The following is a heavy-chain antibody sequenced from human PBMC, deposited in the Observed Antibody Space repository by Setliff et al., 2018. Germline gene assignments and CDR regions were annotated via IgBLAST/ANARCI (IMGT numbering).Heavy chain of an antibody. CDR3: ARNYYDSCDDLPFYYYYMDA. CDR1: GLTFSSDA. D-gene: IGHD3-22*01. Sequence: ESLRLSCAASGLTFSSDAMNWVRQAPGKGLEWVSSISGRSAYKYYADSLKSQFTNSRDNAKISLYLQVDSLRAEDTAVYYCARNYYDSCDDLPFYYYYMDAWGEGTTVTVSS. CDR2: ISGRSAYK. V-gene: IGHV3-21*01. J-gene: IGHJ6*03.